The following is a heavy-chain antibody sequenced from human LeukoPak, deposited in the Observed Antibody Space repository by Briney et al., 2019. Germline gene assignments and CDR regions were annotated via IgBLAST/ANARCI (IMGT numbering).Heavy chain of an antibody. Sequence: GGSLRLSCAASGFTFSSHAMSWVRQAPGKGLEWVSAISSSGGSTYYADSVKGRFTISRDNSKNTLYLQMNSLRAEDTAVYYCASGSGSYRTPYYYMDVWGTGTTVTVSS. D-gene: IGHD3-10*01. J-gene: IGHJ6*03. V-gene: IGHV3-23*01. CDR3: ASGSGSYRTPYYYMDV. CDR2: ISSSGGST. CDR1: GFTFSSHA.